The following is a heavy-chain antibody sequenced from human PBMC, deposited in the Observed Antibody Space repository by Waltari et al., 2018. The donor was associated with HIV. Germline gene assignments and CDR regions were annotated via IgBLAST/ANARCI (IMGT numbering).Heavy chain of an antibody. Sequence: QVQLVQPGAEVKKPGASVKVSCKASGSTFTSYDMHWVRQAPGQRLEWMGWINAGNGNTKYSQKFQGRVTITRDTSASTAYMELSSLRSEDTAVYYCARDLVSTAGTNYWGQGALVTVSS. CDR1: GSTFTSYD. CDR2: INAGNGNT. V-gene: IGHV1-3*01. D-gene: IGHD6-19*01. CDR3: ARDLVSTAGTNY. J-gene: IGHJ4*02.